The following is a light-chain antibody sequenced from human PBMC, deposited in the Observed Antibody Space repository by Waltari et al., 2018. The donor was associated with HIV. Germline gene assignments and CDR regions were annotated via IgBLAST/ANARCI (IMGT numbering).Light chain of an antibody. J-gene: IGLJ1*01. CDR2: EVT. CDR1: SSDVGNYNL. Sequence: LTQPASVSGSPGQSITISCTGASSDVGNYNLVSWYQQHPGKAPKLIIYEVTKRPSGISNRFSGSKSGNTASLTISGLQAEDEADYYCCSYAGSPYVLGSGTKVTVL. CDR3: CSYAGSPYV. V-gene: IGLV2-23*02.